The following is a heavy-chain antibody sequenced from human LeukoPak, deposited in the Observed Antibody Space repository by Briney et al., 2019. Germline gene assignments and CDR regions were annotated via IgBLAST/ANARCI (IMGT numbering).Heavy chain of an antibody. Sequence: PGGSMRLSCAAAGFTCSRYGMHWVRQAPGKGLEWVAVIWHDGSYEYYADSVKGRFTIFRDSSKNTLYLQMNNLRAEDAAVFYCAIDRVGATSLDCWGQRTLVTVSS. CDR2: IWHDGSYE. D-gene: IGHD1-26*01. CDR3: AIDRVGATSLDC. V-gene: IGHV3-33*08. J-gene: IGHJ4*02. CDR1: GFTCSRYG.